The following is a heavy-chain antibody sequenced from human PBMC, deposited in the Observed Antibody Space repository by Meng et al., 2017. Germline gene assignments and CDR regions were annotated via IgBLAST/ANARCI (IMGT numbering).Heavy chain of an antibody. Sequence: SVKVSCKASGCTFSSYAISWVRQAPGQGLEWMGGIIPIFGTANYAQKFQGRVTMTADKSTSTAYMELSSLRSEDTAVYYCARDGYSYGILDYWGQGTLVTVSS. V-gene: IGHV1-69*06. CDR2: IIPIFGTA. CDR3: ARDGYSYGILDY. CDR1: GCTFSSYA. J-gene: IGHJ4*02. D-gene: IGHD5-18*01.